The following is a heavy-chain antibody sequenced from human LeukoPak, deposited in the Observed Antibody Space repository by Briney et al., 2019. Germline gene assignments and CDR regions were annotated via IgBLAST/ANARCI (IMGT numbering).Heavy chain of an antibody. D-gene: IGHD2-15*01. Sequence: GRSLRLSCAASGFTFSSYGMHWVRQAPGKGLEWVAVIWYDGSNKYYADSVKGRFTISRDNSKNTLYLQMNSLRAEDTAVYYCARDKGYCSGGSCYDNYYYYGMDVWGQGTTVTVSS. V-gene: IGHV3-33*01. CDR1: GFTFSSYG. J-gene: IGHJ6*02. CDR3: ARDKGYCSGGSCYDNYYYYGMDV. CDR2: IWYDGSNK.